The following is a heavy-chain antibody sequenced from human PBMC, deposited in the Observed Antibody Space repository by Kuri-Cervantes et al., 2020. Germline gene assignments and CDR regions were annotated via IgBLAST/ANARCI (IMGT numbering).Heavy chain of an antibody. D-gene: IGHD3-10*01. CDR1: GDSVSSDTYY. J-gene: IGHJ6*02. Sequence: SETLSLTCTVSGDSVSSDTYYWSWVRQPPGKRLEWIGYIHYSGRTSYNPSLNSRVTISIDTSKNQFSLKLSSVTAADTAVYYCARDRRYYYGSGSYSVDVWGQGTTVTVSS. CDR2: IHYSGRT. CDR3: ARDRRYYYGSGSYSVDV. V-gene: IGHV4-61*01.